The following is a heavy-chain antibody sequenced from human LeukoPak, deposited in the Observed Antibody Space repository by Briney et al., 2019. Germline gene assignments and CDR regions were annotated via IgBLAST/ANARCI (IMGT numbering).Heavy chain of an antibody. V-gene: IGHV1-8*01. CDR3: AALGLYDSSGYYPAP. Sequence: GASVKVSCKASGYTFTSYDINWVRQAPGQGLEWMGWMNPNSGNTGYAQKFQGRVTMTRNTSISTAYMELSSLRSEDTAVYYCAALGLYDSSGYYPAPWGQGTLVTVPS. CDR1: GYTFTSYD. J-gene: IGHJ4*02. D-gene: IGHD3-22*01. CDR2: MNPNSGNT.